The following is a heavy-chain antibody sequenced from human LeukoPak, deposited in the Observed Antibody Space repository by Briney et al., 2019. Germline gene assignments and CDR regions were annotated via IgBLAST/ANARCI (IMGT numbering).Heavy chain of an antibody. J-gene: IGHJ5*02. CDR3: ARARSSYPVGWFDP. V-gene: IGHV4-59*01. CDR1: GGSISSYY. CDR2: IYYSGST. D-gene: IGHD1-26*01. Sequence: SETLSLTCTVSGGSISSYYWNWIRQPPGKGLEWIGYIYYSGSTNSNPSLKSRVTISVDTSKNQFSLRLSPVTAADTAVYYCARARSSYPVGWFDPWGQGTLVTVSS.